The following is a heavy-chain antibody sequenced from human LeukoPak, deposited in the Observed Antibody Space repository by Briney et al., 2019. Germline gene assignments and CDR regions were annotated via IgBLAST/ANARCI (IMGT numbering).Heavy chain of an antibody. Sequence: GGSLRLSCAASGFLFSAYDFHWVRQAPGKGLEWVAFISYDGSSKNYAQSVKGRFTISRDNSKNTLYVQMNSQRHEDTAVYYCARVTGHSGYNLNYWGQGALVTVSS. V-gene: IGHV3-30*01. J-gene: IGHJ4*02. CDR2: ISYDGSSK. CDR1: GFLFSAYD. D-gene: IGHD5-12*01. CDR3: ARVTGHSGYNLNY.